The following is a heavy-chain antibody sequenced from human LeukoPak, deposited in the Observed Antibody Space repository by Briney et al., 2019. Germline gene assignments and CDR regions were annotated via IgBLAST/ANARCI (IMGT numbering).Heavy chain of an antibody. D-gene: IGHD2-2*02. V-gene: IGHV4-34*01. CDR3: ARGATSNPPDFVVGTGGIQNDAFDI. CDR2: IDHSGST. CDR1: GGSFSGYY. J-gene: IGHJ3*02. Sequence: SETLSLTCAVYGGSFSGYYWSWIRQPPGKGLEWIGEIDHSGSTNYNPSLKSRVTISVDTSKNQFSLKLSSVTAADTAVYFCARGATSNPPDFVVGTGGIQNDAFDIWGQGTMVTVSS.